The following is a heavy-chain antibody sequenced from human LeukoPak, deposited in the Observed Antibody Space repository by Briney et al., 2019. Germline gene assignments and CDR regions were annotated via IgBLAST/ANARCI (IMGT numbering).Heavy chain of an antibody. D-gene: IGHD6-19*01. CDR1: GFTVSSNY. CDR2: IYSGGST. Sequence: GGSLRLSCAASGFTVSSNYMSWVRQAPGKGLEWVSTIYSGGSTYYADSVRDRFTISRDNSKNTVYLQMNSLRAEDTAVYHCARELEIAVAGTLGYWGQGTLVTVSS. CDR3: ARELEIAVAGTLGY. V-gene: IGHV3-66*01. J-gene: IGHJ4*02.